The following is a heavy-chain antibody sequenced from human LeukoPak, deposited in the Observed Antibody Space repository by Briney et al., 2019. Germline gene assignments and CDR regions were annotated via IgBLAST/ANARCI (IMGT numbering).Heavy chain of an antibody. J-gene: IGHJ6*03. CDR3: ARGALYYMDV. V-gene: IGHV3-15*01. CDR1: GFTFSNAW. Sequence: GGSLRLSCAASGFTFSNAWMSWVRQAPGKGLEWVGRIKSKTDGGTADYAAPLKGRFTISRDDSKNTLYLQMNSLRAEDTAVYYCARGALYYMDVWGKGTTVTISS. CDR2: IKSKTDGGTA.